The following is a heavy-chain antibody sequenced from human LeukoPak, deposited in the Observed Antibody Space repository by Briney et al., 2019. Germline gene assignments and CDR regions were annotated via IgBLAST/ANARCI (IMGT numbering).Heavy chain of an antibody. V-gene: IGHV3-53*01. CDR3: ARDEYSYALGY. Sequence: GGSLRLSCAASGFTVSSNYMSWVRQAPGMGLEWVSVIYSGGSTYYADSVKGRFTISRDNSKNTLYLQMNSLRAEDTAVYYCARDEYSYALGYWGQGTLVTVSS. CDR1: GFTVSSNY. CDR2: IYSGGST. D-gene: IGHD5-18*01. J-gene: IGHJ4*02.